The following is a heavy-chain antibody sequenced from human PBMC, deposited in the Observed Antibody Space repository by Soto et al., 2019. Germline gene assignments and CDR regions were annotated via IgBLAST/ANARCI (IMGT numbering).Heavy chain of an antibody. V-gene: IGHV3-73*01. CDR1: GFTFSGSA. J-gene: IGHJ6*02. CDR3: STIFGVVFDYYYGMDV. D-gene: IGHD3-3*01. CDR2: IRSKANSYAT. Sequence: PGGSLRLSCAASGFTFSGSAMHWVRQASGKGLEWVGRIRSKANSYATAYAASVKGRFTISRYDSKNTAYLQMNSLKTEDTAVYYCSTIFGVVFDYYYGMDVWGQGTTVTVSS.